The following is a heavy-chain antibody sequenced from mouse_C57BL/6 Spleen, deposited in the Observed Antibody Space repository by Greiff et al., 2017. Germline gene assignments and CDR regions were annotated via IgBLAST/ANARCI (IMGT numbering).Heavy chain of an antibody. J-gene: IGHJ2*01. CDR2: ISYDGSN. D-gene: IGHD2-4*01. Sequence: ESGPGLVKPSQSLSLTCSVTGYSITSGYYWNWIRQFPGNKLEWMGYISYDGSNNYNPSLKNRISITRDTSKNQFFLKLNSVTTEDTATYYCARDRDYQYYFDYWGQGTTLTVSS. V-gene: IGHV3-6*01. CDR3: ARDRDYQYYFDY. CDR1: GYSITSGYY.